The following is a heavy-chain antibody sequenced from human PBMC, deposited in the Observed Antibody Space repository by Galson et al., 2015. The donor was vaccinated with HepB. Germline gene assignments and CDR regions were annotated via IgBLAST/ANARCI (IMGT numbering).Heavy chain of an antibody. CDR3: AKDYYRSGTYYKEFFQH. D-gene: IGHD3-10*01. V-gene: IGHV3-23*01. Sequence: SLRLSCAASGFTSTSYAMSWVRQAPGKGLEWVSGISGSGGSTYYADSAKGRFTISRDNPKNTLYLQMNSLRAEDTAVYYCAKDYYRSGTYYKEFFQHWGQGTLVTVSS. CDR1: GFTSTSYA. CDR2: ISGSGGST. J-gene: IGHJ1*01.